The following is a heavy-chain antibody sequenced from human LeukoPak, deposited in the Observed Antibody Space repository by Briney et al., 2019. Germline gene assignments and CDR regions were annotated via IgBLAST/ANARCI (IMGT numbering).Heavy chain of an antibody. CDR1: GGSISSYY. V-gene: IGHV4-59*01. CDR3: ARSSLRYVSGGFLGYFDY. J-gene: IGHJ4*02. D-gene: IGHD3-9*01. CDR2: IYYSGST. Sequence: PSETLSLTCTVSGGSISSYYWSWIRQPPGKGLEWIGYIYYSGSTNYNPSLKSRVTISVDTPKNQFSLKLSSVTAADTAVYYCARSSLRYVSGGFLGYFDYWGQGTLVTVSS.